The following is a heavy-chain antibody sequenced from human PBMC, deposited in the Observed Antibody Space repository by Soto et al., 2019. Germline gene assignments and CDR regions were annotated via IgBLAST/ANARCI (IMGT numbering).Heavy chain of an antibody. CDR2: IIPIFGTA. CDR1: GGTFSSYA. CDR3: AGDRSTIFGVVSPRDHGMDV. Sequence: SVKVSCKASGGTFSSYAISWVRQAPGQGLEWMGGIIPIFGTANYAQKFQGRVTITRDMSTSTAYMELSSLRSEDTAVYYCAGDRSTIFGVVSPRDHGMDVCGQGTTVTVSS. J-gene: IGHJ6*02. D-gene: IGHD3-3*01. V-gene: IGHV1-69*05.